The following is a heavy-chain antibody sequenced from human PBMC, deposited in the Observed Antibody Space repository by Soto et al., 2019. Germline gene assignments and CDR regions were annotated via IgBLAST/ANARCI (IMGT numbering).Heavy chain of an antibody. V-gene: IGHV1-18*04. D-gene: IGHD2-15*01. CDR1: GYTFTSYG. J-gene: IGHJ4*02. CDR2: ISAYNGNT. Sequence: QVQLVQSGAEVRKPGASVKVSCKASGYTFTSYGISWVRQAPGQGLEWMGWISAYNGNTNYAQTLQGRVTMTTDTSTSTAYMELRSLRSDDTAVYYCAREDCSGGSCYDSLVDYWGQGTLVTVSS. CDR3: AREDCSGGSCYDSLVDY.